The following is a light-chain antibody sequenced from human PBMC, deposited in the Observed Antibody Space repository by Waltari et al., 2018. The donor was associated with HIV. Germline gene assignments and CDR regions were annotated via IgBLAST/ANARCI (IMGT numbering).Light chain of an antibody. CDR3: ETWDGNTWV. Sequence: QPVLTQSSSASASLGSSVKLTCTLSSGHRSYIIAWHQQQPGKAPRYLMKLEGSGSYNKGSGVPDRFSGSSSGADSYLTISNVQSEDEADYYCETWDGNTWVFGGGTKLTVL. CDR1: SGHRSYI. V-gene: IGLV4-60*03. J-gene: IGLJ3*02. CDR2: LEGSGSY.